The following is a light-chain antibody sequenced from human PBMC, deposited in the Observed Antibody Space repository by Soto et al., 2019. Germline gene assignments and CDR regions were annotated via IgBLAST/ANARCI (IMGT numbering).Light chain of an antibody. V-gene: IGKV3-15*01. J-gene: IGKJ5*01. CDR2: GAS. Sequence: EIVMTQSPATLSVSPWERVTLSCRASQSVSSNLAWYQQKPGQSPRLLIYGASTRATGIPARFSGSGSGTDFTLTISRLEPEDFAVYYCQQYGSSPPITFGQGTRLEIK. CDR1: QSVSSN. CDR3: QQYGSSPPIT.